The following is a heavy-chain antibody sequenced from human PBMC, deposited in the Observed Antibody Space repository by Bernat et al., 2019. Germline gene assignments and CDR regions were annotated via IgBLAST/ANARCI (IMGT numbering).Heavy chain of an antibody. J-gene: IGHJ4*02. CDR1: GFTFSGSA. CDR3: VRVASSFYFDY. CDR2: IRSKANSDAT. Sequence: EVQLVESGGGLVQPGGSLKLSCAASGFTFSGSAIHWVRQASGKGLEWVGRIRSKANSDATAYAASVEGRFTISRDDSKNTAYLQMSSLKTEDTAMYYCVRVASSFYFDYWGQGTLVTVSS. D-gene: IGHD3-3*02. V-gene: IGHV3-73*01.